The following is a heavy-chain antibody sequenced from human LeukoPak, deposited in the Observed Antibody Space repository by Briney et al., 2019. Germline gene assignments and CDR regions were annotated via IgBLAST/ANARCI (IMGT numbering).Heavy chain of an antibody. D-gene: IGHD2-2*01. CDR1: GYTLTELS. Sequence: ASVKVSCKVSGYTLTELSMHWVRQAPGKGLEWMGGFDPEDGETIYAQKFQGRVTMTEDTSTDTAYMELSSLRSEDTAVYYCATVSSVTSKYYYYYYMDVWGKGTTVTVSS. V-gene: IGHV1-24*01. J-gene: IGHJ6*03. CDR3: ATVSSVTSKYYYYYYMDV. CDR2: FDPEDGET.